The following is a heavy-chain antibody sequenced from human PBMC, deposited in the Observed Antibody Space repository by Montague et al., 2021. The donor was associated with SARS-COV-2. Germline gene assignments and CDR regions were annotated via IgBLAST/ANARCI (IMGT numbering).Heavy chain of an antibody. J-gene: IGHJ6*02. CDR3: ASELHPNYYYGMDV. CDR2: ISSSSSYI. V-gene: IGHV3-21*01. D-gene: IGHD4-11*01. CDR1: GFTFSSYS. Sequence: SLRLSCAASGFTFSSYSMNWVRQAPGKGLEWVSSISSSSSYIYYPDSVKGRFTISSDNAKNSLYLQMHSLRAEDTAVYYCASELHPNYYYGMDVWGQGTTVTVSS.